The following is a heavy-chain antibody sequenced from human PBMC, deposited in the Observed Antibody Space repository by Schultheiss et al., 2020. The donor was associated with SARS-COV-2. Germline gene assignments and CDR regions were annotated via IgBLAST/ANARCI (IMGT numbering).Heavy chain of an antibody. Sequence: SETLSLTCTVSGGSISSYYWSWIRQHPGKGLEWIGYIYYSGSTYYNPSLKSRVTISVDTSKNQFSLKLSSVTAADTAVYYCARGVAAAGFDYWGQGTLVTVSS. CDR1: GGSISSYY. CDR3: ARGVAAAGFDY. J-gene: IGHJ4*02. CDR2: IYYSGST. V-gene: IGHV4-59*12. D-gene: IGHD6-13*01.